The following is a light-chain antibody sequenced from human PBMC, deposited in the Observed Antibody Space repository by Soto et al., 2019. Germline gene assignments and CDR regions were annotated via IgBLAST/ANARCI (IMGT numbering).Light chain of an antibody. CDR3: QQSPGT. Sequence: VLTQSPATLSLSPGERATLSCRASQSVNTYLAWYQQRPGQAPRLLIYDASNRAAGIPARFSGSGSGTDFTLTISSLEPEDFAVYYCQQSPGTFGQGTKVEIK. V-gene: IGKV3-11*01. J-gene: IGKJ1*01. CDR2: DAS. CDR1: QSVNTY.